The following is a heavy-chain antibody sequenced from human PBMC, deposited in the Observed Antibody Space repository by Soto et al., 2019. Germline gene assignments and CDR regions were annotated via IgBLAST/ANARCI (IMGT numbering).Heavy chain of an antibody. J-gene: IGHJ6*02. V-gene: IGHV5-10-1*01. D-gene: IGHD2-15*01. CDR1: GFTFSTYW. CDR3: ARQGGYYYYGMDV. CDR2: IDPGDSNT. Sequence: GGSLRLSCAASGFTFSTYWMHWIRQVPGKGLEWMGRIDPGDSNTNYSPSFQGHVTLSVDKSIGTAYLQWSSLKASDTAIYYCARQGGYYYYGMDVWGQGTAVTVSS.